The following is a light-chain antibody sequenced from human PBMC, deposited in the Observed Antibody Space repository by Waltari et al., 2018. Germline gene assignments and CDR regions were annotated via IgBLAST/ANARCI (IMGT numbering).Light chain of an antibody. J-gene: IGKJ4*01. V-gene: IGKV1-39*01. Sequence: IQMTQSPSSLSASVGDRVTITCRASENIDNYLNWYPQKPGKAPRLLIYSASSLQSGVPSRFSGSRSGTDFTLTVCSLQPEDVASYFCQQSYITPLTFGGGTTVEIK. CDR1: ENIDNY. CDR2: SAS. CDR3: QQSYITPLT.